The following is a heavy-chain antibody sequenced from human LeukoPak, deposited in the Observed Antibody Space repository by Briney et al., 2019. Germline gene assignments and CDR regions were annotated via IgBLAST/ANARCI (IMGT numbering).Heavy chain of an antibody. V-gene: IGHV3-30*02. CDR1: GLTFSNYG. Sequence: GGSLRLSCAAAGLTFSNYGVHWVRQAPGKGLQWVAYIRYDGRNKYSADSVKGRFTIYRDNSKSTLYLQMNSLRPEDTAVYYCAKGGSNNWSFDSWGQGTLVTVSS. CDR2: IRYDGRNK. CDR3: AKGGSNNWSFDS. D-gene: IGHD1-1*01. J-gene: IGHJ4*02.